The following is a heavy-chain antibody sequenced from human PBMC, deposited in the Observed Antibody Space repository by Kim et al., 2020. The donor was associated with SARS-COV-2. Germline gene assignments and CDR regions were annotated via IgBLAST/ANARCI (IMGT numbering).Heavy chain of an antibody. V-gene: IGHV3-23*01. CDR3: ATNGAGYSYGYVDN. D-gene: IGHD5-18*01. CDR2: ISGSGGST. CDR1: GFTFSSYA. Sequence: GSLRLSCAASGFTFSSYAMSWVRQAPGKGLEWVSAISGSGGSTYYADSVKGRFTISRDNSKNTLYLQMNSLRAEDTAVYYCATNGAGYSYGYVDNWGQGILVTVSS. J-gene: IGHJ4*02.